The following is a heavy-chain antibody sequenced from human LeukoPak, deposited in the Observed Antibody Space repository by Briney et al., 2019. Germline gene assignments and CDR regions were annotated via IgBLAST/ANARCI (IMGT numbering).Heavy chain of an antibody. CDR2: IIPILGIA. V-gene: IGHV1-69*04. Sequence: GASVKVSCKASGGTFSSYAISWVRQAPGQGLEWMGRIIPILGIANYAQKLQGRVTITADKSTSTAYMELSSLRSEDTAVYYCAMRSGAPDCSSTSCYFAAFDIWGQGTMVTAS. CDR3: AMRSGAPDCSSTSCYFAAFDI. CDR1: GGTFSSYA. D-gene: IGHD2-2*01. J-gene: IGHJ3*02.